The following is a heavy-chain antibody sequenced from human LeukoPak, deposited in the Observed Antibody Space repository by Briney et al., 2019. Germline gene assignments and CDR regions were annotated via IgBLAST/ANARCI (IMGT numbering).Heavy chain of an antibody. Sequence: ASVKVSCKVSGYTLTELSMHWVRQAPGKGLEWMGGFDPEDGETIYAQKFQGRVTMTEDTSTDTAYMELSSLRSEDTAVYYCATGQKGGSSNHFDYWGQETLVTVSS. CDR1: GYTLTELS. V-gene: IGHV1-24*01. CDR2: FDPEDGET. CDR3: ATGQKGGSSNHFDY. D-gene: IGHD6-6*01. J-gene: IGHJ4*02.